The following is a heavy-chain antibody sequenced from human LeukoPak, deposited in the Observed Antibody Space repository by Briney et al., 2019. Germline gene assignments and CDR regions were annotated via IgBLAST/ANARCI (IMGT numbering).Heavy chain of an antibody. CDR2: IYSGGST. D-gene: IGHD3-10*01. J-gene: IGHJ5*02. V-gene: IGHV3-66*01. CDR3: ARETRGGENWFDP. CDR1: GFTVSSNY. Sequence: PGGSLRLSCAASGFTVSSNYMSWVRQAPGKGLEWVSVIYSGGSTYYADSVKGRFTISRDNSKNTLYLQMNSLRAEDTAVYYCARETRGGENWFDPWGQGTLVTVSS.